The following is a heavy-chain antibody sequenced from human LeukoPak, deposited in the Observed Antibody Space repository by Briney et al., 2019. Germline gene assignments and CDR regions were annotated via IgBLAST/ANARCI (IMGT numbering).Heavy chain of an antibody. CDR3: AKILRGRTFLCRYYGMDV. CDR2: ISGSGGST. D-gene: IGHD1-26*01. CDR1: GFTFSSYA. Sequence: PRGSLRLSCAASGFTFSSYAMSWVRQAPGNGLEWVSAISGSGGSTYYADSVKGRFTISRDNSKNTLYLQMNSLRAEDTAVYYCAKILRGRTFLCRYYGMDVWGQGTTVTVSS. J-gene: IGHJ6*02. V-gene: IGHV3-23*01.